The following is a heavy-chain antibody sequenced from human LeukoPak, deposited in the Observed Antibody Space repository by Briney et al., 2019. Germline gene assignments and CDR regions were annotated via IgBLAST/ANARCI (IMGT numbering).Heavy chain of an antibody. CDR1: AFAFSNHA. D-gene: IGHD6-13*01. CDR3: ARFTRRHSGDY. Sequence: QPGGSLRLSCTASAFAFSNHAMSWLRQAPGKGLEWVANIKDDGSEEYYVDSVKGRFTITRDNAYNSLYLQMNSLRVEDTAIYFCARFTRRHSGDYWGQGTLVSVSS. CDR2: IKDDGSEE. V-gene: IGHV3-7*03. J-gene: IGHJ4*02.